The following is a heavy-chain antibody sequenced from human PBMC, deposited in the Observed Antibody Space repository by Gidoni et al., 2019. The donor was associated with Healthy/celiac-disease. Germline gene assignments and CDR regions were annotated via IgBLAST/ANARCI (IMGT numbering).Heavy chain of an antibody. D-gene: IGHD3-16*01. CDR1: GGSISSSSYY. CDR2: IDYSGSN. Sequence: QLQLQESGPGLVKPSEPLSLPCTVSGGSISSSSYYWGWIRPHPWKGLELSGSIDYSGSNYYHPSPQSRVNIAVYTSNNQFSRKLSSVTDSDMAVYYFAGRTFIRYLCQGTLVTVSS. CDR3: AGRTFIRY. J-gene: IGHJ4*02. V-gene: IGHV4-39*01.